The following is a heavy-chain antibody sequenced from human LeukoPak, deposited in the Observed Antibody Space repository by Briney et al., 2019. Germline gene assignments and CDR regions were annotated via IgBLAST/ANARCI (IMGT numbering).Heavy chain of an antibody. CDR2: IKSQSDGGTT. V-gene: IGHV3-15*01. Sequence: GGSLRLSCVASGLTFTNAWMTWVRQTPRQGLEWVGRIKSQSDGGTTDYAAPMKGRFTISRDDSASTVYLEMNSLKIEDTGIYYCTSGSHWLAIYDYWGQGALVTVSS. D-gene: IGHD6-19*01. J-gene: IGHJ4*02. CDR1: GLTFTNAW. CDR3: TSGSHWLAIYDY.